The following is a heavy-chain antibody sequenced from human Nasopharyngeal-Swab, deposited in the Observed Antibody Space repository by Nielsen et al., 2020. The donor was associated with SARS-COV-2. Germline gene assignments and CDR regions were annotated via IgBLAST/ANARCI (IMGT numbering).Heavy chain of an antibody. D-gene: IGHD2-2*01. V-gene: IGHV3-23*01. CDR3: AKEHSIVVVPAATDRYGMDV. CDR2: ISASDYTT. CDR1: GFTFSSYS. Sequence: GGSLRLSCAASGFTFSSYSMNWVRQAPGKGLEWVSVISASDYTTYYADSVKGRFTISRDNSKNTLYLQMNSLRAEDTAVYYCAKEHSIVVVPAATDRYGMDVWGQGTTVTVSS. J-gene: IGHJ6*02.